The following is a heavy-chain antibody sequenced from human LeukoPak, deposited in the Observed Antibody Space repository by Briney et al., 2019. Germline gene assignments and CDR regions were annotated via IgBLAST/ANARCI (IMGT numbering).Heavy chain of an antibody. CDR1: GFTSSNYW. J-gene: IGHJ6*02. CDR3: ARRNAMDV. CDR2: IKQDASEK. Sequence: GGSLRLSCAASGFTSSNYWMTWVRQAPGKGLEWVANIKQDASEKYYVDSVKGRFTISRDDAKSSLYLQMNSLRAEDTAVYYCARRNAMDVWGQGTTVIVFS. V-gene: IGHV3-7*03.